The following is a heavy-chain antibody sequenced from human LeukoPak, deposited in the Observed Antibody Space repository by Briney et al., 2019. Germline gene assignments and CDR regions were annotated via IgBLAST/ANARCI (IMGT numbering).Heavy chain of an antibody. CDR2: ISSSGSTI. CDR1: GFTFSSYE. Sequence: GGSLRLSYAASGFTFSSYEMNWVRQAPGKGLEWVSYISSSGSTIYYADSVKSRFTISRDNAKNSLYLQMNSLRAEDTAVYYCARDRGGSGYDWGQGTLVTVSS. J-gene: IGHJ4*02. V-gene: IGHV3-48*03. CDR3: ARDRGGSGYD. D-gene: IGHD5-12*01.